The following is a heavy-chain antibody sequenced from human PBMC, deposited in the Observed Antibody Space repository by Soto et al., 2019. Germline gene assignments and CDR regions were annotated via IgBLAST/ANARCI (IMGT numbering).Heavy chain of an antibody. J-gene: IGHJ4*02. CDR1: GGSFSGYY. D-gene: IGHD2-8*01. CDR2: INHSGST. Sequence: QVQLQQWGAGLLKPSETLSLTCAVYGGSFSGYYWSWIRQPPGKGLEWIGEINHSGSTNYNPSLNSRVTISVDTSKNQFSLKLSSVTAADTAVYYCARTGYCTNGVCRPNFDYWGQGTLVTVSS. V-gene: IGHV4-34*01. CDR3: ARTGYCTNGVCRPNFDY.